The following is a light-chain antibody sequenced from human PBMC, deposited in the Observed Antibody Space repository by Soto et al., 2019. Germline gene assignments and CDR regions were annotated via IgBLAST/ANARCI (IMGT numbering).Light chain of an antibody. CDR2: GAS. Sequence: EIVMTQSPGTLSVSPGERAALSCRASQSVSSNLAWYQQKPGQAPRLLIYGASTRATVIPARFSGSGSGTEFTLSISSLQSEDFAIYYCQQFNKWPLTFGGGTRVEIK. CDR1: QSVSSN. CDR3: QQFNKWPLT. J-gene: IGKJ4*01. V-gene: IGKV3-15*01.